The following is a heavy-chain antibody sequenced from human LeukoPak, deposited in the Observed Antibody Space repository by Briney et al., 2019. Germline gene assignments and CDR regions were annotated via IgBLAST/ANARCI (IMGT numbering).Heavy chain of an antibody. J-gene: IGHJ5*02. Sequence: SETLSLTCTVSGGSISSNSYYWGWIRQPPGKGLEWIGSIYYSGSTYYNPSLKSRVTISVDTSKNQFSLKLSSVTAADTAVYYCARGSRRYNWNYGPKVQAVFDPWGQGTLVTVSS. V-gene: IGHV4-39*01. D-gene: IGHD1-7*01. CDR2: IYYSGST. CDR1: GGSISSNSYY. CDR3: ARGSRRYNWNYGPKVQAVFDP.